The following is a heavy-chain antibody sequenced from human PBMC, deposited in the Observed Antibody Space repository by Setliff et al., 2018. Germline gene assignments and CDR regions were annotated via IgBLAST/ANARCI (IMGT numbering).Heavy chain of an antibody. Sequence: SETLSLTCTVSGGSISSYYWSWIRQPPGKRLEWIGEIIHSGSTNYNPSLKSRVTISMDTSKNQFSLKLSSVTAADTAVYYCAREGYYGSGSYGYWGQGTLVTVSS. J-gene: IGHJ4*02. CDR1: GGSISSYY. D-gene: IGHD3-10*01. V-gene: IGHV4-34*12. CDR2: IIHSGST. CDR3: AREGYYGSGSYGY.